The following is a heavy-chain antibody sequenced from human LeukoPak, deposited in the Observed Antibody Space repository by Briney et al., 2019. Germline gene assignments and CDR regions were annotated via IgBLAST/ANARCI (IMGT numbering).Heavy chain of an antibody. J-gene: IGHJ4*02. CDR3: AKGLGY. Sequence: PGGSLRLSCAASGFTFSSYGMDWVRQAPGKGLEWVAVISYDGSNKYYADSVKGRFTISRDNSKNTLYLQMNSLRAEDTAVYYCAKGLGYWGQGTLVTVSS. CDR1: GFTFSSYG. V-gene: IGHV3-30*18. CDR2: ISYDGSNK.